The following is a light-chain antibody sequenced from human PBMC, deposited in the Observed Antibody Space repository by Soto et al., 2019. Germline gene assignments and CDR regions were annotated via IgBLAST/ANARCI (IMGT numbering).Light chain of an antibody. Sequence: QSALTQPASVSGSPGQSITMSCTGASSDVGSYDFVSWYQQLPGTAPKLLIYRNNQRPSGVPDRFSGSKSGTSASLAISGLRSEDEADYYCAAWDDSLSGQVFGGGTKLTVL. CDR1: SSDVGSYDF. J-gene: IGLJ2*01. CDR3: AAWDDSLSGQV. V-gene: IGLV1-47*01. CDR2: RNN.